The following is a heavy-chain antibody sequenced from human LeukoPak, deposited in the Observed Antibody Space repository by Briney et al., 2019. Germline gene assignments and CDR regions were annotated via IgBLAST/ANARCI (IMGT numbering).Heavy chain of an antibody. D-gene: IGHD5-24*01. CDR2: ISDSGRSI. V-gene: IGHV3-23*01. CDR1: GFTFSSYA. J-gene: IGHJ4*02. Sequence: GGSLRLSCAASGFTFSSYAMSWVRQAPGTGLVWVSAISDSGRSIYYADSVKGRFTISRDNSRNTLFLQMNSLRAEDTAVYYCAKRGMTTIKEGFDYWGQGILVTVSP. CDR3: AKRGMTTIKEGFDY.